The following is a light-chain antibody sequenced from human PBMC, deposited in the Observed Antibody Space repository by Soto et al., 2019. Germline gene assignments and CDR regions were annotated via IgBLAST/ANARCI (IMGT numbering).Light chain of an antibody. CDR2: EVS. V-gene: IGLV2-14*01. J-gene: IGLJ1*01. CDR1: SSDVGGYNY. Sequence: QSVLTQPASVSGSPGQSITISCTGTSSDVGGYNYVSWYQQHPGKAPKLMIYEVSNRPSGVSNRFSGSKSGNTASLTISGLQAEDEADYYCCSYTSSSTLYVFGTGTRSPS. CDR3: CSYTSSSTLYV.